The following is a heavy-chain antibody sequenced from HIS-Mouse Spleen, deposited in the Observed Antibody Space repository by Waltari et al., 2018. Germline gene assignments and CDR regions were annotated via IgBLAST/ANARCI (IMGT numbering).Heavy chain of an antibody. CDR2: IYYSGRT. J-gene: IGHJ2*01. CDR1: GGSIRSSSYY. V-gene: IGHV4-39*07. Sequence: QLQLQESGPGLVKPSETLSLTCTVSGGSIRSSSYYWGWIRQPPGKGLEWIGSIYYSGRTSYDPSLKRRVTKSVETSKNQFSLKLSSVTAADTAVYYCAREIPYSSSWYDWYFDLWGRGTLVTVSS. D-gene: IGHD6-13*01. CDR3: AREIPYSSSWYDWYFDL.